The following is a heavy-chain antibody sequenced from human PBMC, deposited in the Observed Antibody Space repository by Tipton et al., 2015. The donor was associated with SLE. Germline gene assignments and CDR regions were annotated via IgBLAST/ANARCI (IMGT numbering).Heavy chain of an antibody. CDR3: ASGGYYASGSYYGGWFDP. CDR1: GGSISSSSYY. CDR2: IYYSGST. V-gene: IGHV4-39*01. Sequence: TLSLTCTVSGGSISSSSYYWGWIRQPPGKGLEWIGSIYYSGSTYYNPSLKSRVSISVDTSKNQVSLKLTSVTAADTGVYYCASGGYYASGSYYGGWFDPWGQGTLVTVSS. J-gene: IGHJ5*02. D-gene: IGHD3-10*01.